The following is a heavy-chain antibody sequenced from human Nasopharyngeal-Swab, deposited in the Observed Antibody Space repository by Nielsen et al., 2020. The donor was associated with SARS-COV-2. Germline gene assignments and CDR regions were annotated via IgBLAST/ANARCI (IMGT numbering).Heavy chain of an antibody. J-gene: IGHJ4*02. Sequence: GESLKISCVASGISFSTFGMHWVRPAPRKGLEWVAFIRFDGSDKYYADFVKGRFITARDNFQNTLYRQMDRLRPADTAVYYCAKLTSSRMIRDYWGQGTLVTVSS. CDR2: IRFDGSDK. CDR3: AKLTSSRMIRDY. CDR1: GISFSTFG. D-gene: IGHD3-10*01. V-gene: IGHV3-30*02.